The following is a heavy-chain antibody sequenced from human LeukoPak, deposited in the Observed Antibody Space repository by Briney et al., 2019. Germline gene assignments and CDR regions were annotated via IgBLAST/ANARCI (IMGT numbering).Heavy chain of an antibody. J-gene: IGHJ6*02. Sequence: GGSLRLSCAASGFTFSSSWMHWVRQAPGKGLEWVSSISSSSSYIYYADSVKGRFTISRDNAKNSLYLQMNSLRAEDTAIYYCARDTDKDYYYYGMDVWGQGTTVIVSS. CDR1: GFTFSSSW. V-gene: IGHV3-21*01. CDR3: ARDTDKDYYYYGMDV. D-gene: IGHD2-15*01. CDR2: ISSSSSYI.